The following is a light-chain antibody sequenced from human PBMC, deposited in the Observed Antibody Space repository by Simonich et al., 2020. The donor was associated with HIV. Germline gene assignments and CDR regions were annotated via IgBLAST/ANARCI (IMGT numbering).Light chain of an antibody. J-gene: IGKJ2*01. CDR3: QQCHTHPHT. CDR2: AAS. V-gene: IGKV1-9*01. CDR1: RGISSY. Sequence: DIQMTQSPSSLSTSVGDRVTITYRASRGISSYLAWYQQKPGKAPKLLIYAASTLQSGVPSRFSGSGSGTDFTLTISSLQAEDVAVYFCQQCHTHPHTFGQGTKVEIK.